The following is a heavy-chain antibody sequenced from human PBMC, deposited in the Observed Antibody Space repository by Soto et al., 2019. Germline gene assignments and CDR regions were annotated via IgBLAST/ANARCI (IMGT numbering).Heavy chain of an antibody. Sequence: PGGGVRLSCAASAFTFRRNDMRWVRQAPGKGLEWVSGIGTAADTYYPDSVKGRFTIFRENAKNSLYLQMNSLRVEDTAVYYCAKDTYYHDSSGYYIFAYWGQGTLVTVSS. V-gene: IGHV3-13*04. CDR1: AFTFRRND. CDR2: IGTAADT. D-gene: IGHD3-22*01. J-gene: IGHJ4*02. CDR3: AKDTYYHDSSGYYIFAY.